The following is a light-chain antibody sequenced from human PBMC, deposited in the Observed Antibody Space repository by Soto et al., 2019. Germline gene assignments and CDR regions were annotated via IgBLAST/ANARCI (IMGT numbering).Light chain of an antibody. Sequence: QSVLTQPPSVSGAPGQRVTISCTGSSSNIGAGYDVHWYQHLPETAPKLLMYGNTNRPSGVPDRFSGSKSGTSASLAITGLQAEDEADFYCQSYDSSLSAGVFGGGTQLTVL. V-gene: IGLV1-40*01. CDR1: SSNIGAGYD. CDR2: GNT. CDR3: QSYDSSLSAGV. J-gene: IGLJ3*02.